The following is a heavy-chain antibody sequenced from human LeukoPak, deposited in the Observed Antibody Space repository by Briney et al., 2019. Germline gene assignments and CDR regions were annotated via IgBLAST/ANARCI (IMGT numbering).Heavy chain of an antibody. CDR3: ARDLRAEAFDI. V-gene: IGHV4-61*02. CDR1: GGSISSGSYY. J-gene: IGHJ3*02. CDR2: IYTSGST. Sequence: KTSETLSLTCTVSGGSISSGSYYWSWIRQPAGKGLEWIGRIYTSGSTNYNPSLKSRVTISVDTSKNQFSLKLSSVTAADTAVYYCARDLRAEAFDIWGQGTMVTVSS.